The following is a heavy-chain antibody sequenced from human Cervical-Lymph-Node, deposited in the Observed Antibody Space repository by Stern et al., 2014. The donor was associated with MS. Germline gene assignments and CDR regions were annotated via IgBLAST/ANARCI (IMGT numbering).Heavy chain of an antibody. D-gene: IGHD3-3*01. CDR1: GFSLSTSGMR. J-gene: IGHJ4*02. CDR2: IGWDDDK. CDR3: ARSPPYYEFWNDYYYFDY. Sequence: QITLKESGPALVKPTQTLTLTCTFSGFSLSTSGMRVSWIRQPPGKALEWLVRIGWDDDKFYSTSLKTRLTISKDTSKNQVVLTMTNVDPVDTATYYCARSPPYYEFWNDYYYFDYWGQGTLVAVSS. V-gene: IGHV2-70*04.